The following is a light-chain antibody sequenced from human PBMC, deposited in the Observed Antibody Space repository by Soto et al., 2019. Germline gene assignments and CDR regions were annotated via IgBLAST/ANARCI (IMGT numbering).Light chain of an antibody. V-gene: IGKV1-39*01. J-gene: IGKJ5*01. CDR2: SAS. CDR3: QQGYSTTPIT. CDR1: QSIKNY. Sequence: DIQMTQSPSSLSAAIGDRVTITCLASQSIKNYLNWYQHKPGAAPKLLIFSASNLESGVPSRFSGSGSGTEFTLSISSLQPEDFATYYCQQGYSTTPITFGQGTRLEIK.